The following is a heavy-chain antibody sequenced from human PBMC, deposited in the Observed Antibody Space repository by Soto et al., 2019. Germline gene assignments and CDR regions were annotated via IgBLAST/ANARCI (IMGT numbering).Heavy chain of an antibody. CDR3: APLTVSLSGPYGIHV. D-gene: IGHD2-15*01. J-gene: IGHJ6*02. Sequence: PXETRSLPCSVSGYSVSSSGYYWAWIRQPPGKGLEWIGSMFYSGLSYYNPSLKSRVTLSVDTSKNQFSVRLNSVTAADTAVYYCAPLTVSLSGPYGIHVWGQGATVTVSS. CDR1: GYSVSSSGYY. V-gene: IGHV4-39*01. CDR2: MFYSGLS.